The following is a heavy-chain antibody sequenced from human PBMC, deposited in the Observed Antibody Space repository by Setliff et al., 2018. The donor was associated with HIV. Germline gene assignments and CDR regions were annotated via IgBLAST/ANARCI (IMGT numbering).Heavy chain of an antibody. J-gene: IGHJ6*03. CDR1: GGSISSSSYY. CDR2: IYYSGST. CDR3: AGDVGVSYYYYYYMDV. D-gene: IGHD2-8*02. Sequence: SETLSLTCTVSGGSISSSSYYWGWIRQPPGKGLEWIGSIYYSGSTYYDPSLKSRVTISVDTSKNQFSLKLSSVTAADTAVYYCAGDVGVSYYYYYYMDVWGKGTTVTVSS. V-gene: IGHV4-39*02.